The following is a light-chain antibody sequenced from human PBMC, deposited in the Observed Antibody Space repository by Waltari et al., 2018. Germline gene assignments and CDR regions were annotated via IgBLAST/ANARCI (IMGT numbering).Light chain of an antibody. CDR3: SSYTPITISNWV. CDR2: EVS. J-gene: IGLJ3*02. V-gene: IGLV2-14*01. Sequence: LVIYEVSNRPSGVSYRFSDSKSGNTASLTISGLQAEDEADYYCSSYTPITISNWVFGGGTKLTVL.